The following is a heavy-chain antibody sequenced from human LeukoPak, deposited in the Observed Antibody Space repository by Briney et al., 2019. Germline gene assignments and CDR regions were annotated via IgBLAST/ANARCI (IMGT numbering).Heavy chain of an antibody. V-gene: IGHV4-39*07. J-gene: IGHJ4*02. Sequence: SETLSLTCTVSGDSISSSNSYRGWIRQPPGKGLEWIGSLYYSGSSYYNPSLKSRVTISVDTSKNQFSLKLSSVTAADTAVYYCARGHSTMNGSGVDYWGQGTLVTVSS. CDR3: ARGHSTMNGSGVDY. D-gene: IGHD3-10*01. CDR1: GDSISSSNSY. CDR2: LYYSGSS.